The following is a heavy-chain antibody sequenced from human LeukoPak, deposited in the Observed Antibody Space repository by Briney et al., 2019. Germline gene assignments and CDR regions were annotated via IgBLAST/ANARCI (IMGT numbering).Heavy chain of an antibody. CDR2: ISGSGDST. CDR3: ARANYGSGYVFDS. D-gene: IGHD3-10*01. CDR1: GFTFSNYA. V-gene: IGHV3-23*01. Sequence: PGGSLRLSCAASGFTFSNYAMRWVRQAPGKGLEWVSGISGSGDSTYYADSVKGRFTISRDNSKNTLYLQMNSLRAEDTAVYYCARANYGSGYVFDSWGQGTLVTVSS. J-gene: IGHJ4*02.